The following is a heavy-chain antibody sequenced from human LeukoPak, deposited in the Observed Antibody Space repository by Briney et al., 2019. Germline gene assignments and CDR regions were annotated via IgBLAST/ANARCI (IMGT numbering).Heavy chain of an antibody. CDR2: INHSGST. CDR3: ASLYYDSSGYSKGDY. V-gene: IGHV4-34*01. D-gene: IGHD3-22*01. CDR1: GGSFSGYY. J-gene: IGHJ4*02. Sequence: SETLSLTCAVYGGSFSGYYWSWLRQPPGKGLEWIGEINHSGSTNYNPSLKSRVTISVDTSKNQFSLKLSSVTAADTAVYYCASLYYDSSGYSKGDYWGQGTLVTVSS.